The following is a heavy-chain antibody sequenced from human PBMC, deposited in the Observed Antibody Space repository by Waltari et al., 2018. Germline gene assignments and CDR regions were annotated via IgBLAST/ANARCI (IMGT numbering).Heavy chain of an antibody. D-gene: IGHD1-7*01. J-gene: IGHJ4*02. CDR3: ARGGVTGTISRFDY. V-gene: IGHV3-48*04. CDR1: GFTFSSYS. Sequence: EVQLVESGGGLVQPGGSLRLSCAASGFTFSSYSMNWVRQAPGKGLEWVSYISSSNTIHYADSVKGRFTISRDNAKNSLYLQMNSLRAEDTAVYYCARGGVTGTISRFDYWGQGTLVTVSS. CDR2: ISSSNTI.